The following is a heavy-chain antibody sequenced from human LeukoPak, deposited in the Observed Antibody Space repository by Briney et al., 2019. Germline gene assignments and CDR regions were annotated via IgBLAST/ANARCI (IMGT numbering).Heavy chain of an antibody. D-gene: IGHD6-6*01. CDR2: ISGSGGST. Sequence: GGSLRLSCAASGFTFSSYAMSWVRQAPGKGLEWVSAISGSGGSTYYADSVKGRFTISRDNSKNTLYLQMNSLRAEDTAVYYCAKDPSPAIAARPEYYFDYWGQGTLVTVSS. V-gene: IGHV3-23*01. J-gene: IGHJ4*02. CDR1: GFTFSSYA. CDR3: AKDPSPAIAARPEYYFDY.